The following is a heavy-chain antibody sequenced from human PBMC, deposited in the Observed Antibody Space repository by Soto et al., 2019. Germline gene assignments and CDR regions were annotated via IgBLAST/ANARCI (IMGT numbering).Heavy chain of an antibody. D-gene: IGHD6-13*01. J-gene: IGHJ6*02. Sequence: QVQLQESGPGLVKPSQTLSLTCTVSGGSISSGGYYWSWIRQHPGKGLEWIGYIYYSGSTYYNPSLKSRVTISVDTAKNQFSLKLSPVTAAGTAVYYCARDDGSSWPGGGWYYYGMDVWGQGTTVTVSS. CDR2: IYYSGST. CDR1: GGSISSGGYY. V-gene: IGHV4-31*03. CDR3: ARDDGSSWPGGGWYYYGMDV.